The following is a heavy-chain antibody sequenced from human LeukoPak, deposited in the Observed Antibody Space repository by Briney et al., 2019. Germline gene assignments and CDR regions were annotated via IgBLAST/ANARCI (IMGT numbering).Heavy chain of an antibody. CDR1: GYSISSGYY. J-gene: IGHJ4*02. Sequence: SETLSLTCTVSGYSISSGYYWGWIRQPPGKGLEWIGSVYHTGSTYYNPSLKSRVTISVDTSKNQFSLKLSSVTAADTAVYYCASSSGSYSFDYWGQGTLVTVSS. D-gene: IGHD1-26*01. V-gene: IGHV4-38-2*02. CDR2: VYHTGST. CDR3: ASSSGSYSFDY.